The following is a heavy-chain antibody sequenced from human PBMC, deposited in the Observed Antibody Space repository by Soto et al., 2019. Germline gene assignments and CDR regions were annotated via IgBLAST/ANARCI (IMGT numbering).Heavy chain of an antibody. D-gene: IGHD3-3*01. CDR1: GGSITSGDYY. J-gene: IGHJ6*02. CDR2: ISYSGST. V-gene: IGHV4-30-4*01. Sequence: QVQLQESGPGTVKPSQTLSLTCTVSGGSITSGDYYWSWIRQSPGKSLEWIGYISYSGSTYNNPSRKSRVTRSLDTSKNQFSLILSSVTAADTAVYYCARASATGGYYSSGVAVWGQGTTVTGSS. CDR3: ARASATGGYYSSGVAV.